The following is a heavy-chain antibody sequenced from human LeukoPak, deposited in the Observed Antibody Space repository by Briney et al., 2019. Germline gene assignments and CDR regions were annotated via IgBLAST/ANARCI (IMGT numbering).Heavy chain of an antibody. CDR2: IYHSGST. Sequence: PSETLSLTCAVSGGSISSSNWWSWVRQPPGKGLEWIGEIYHSGSTNYNPSLKSRVTISVDKSKNQFSLKLSSVTAADTAVYYCASQHSSSDYYYGMDVWGQGTTVTASS. V-gene: IGHV4-4*02. CDR1: GGSISSSNW. CDR3: ASQHSSSDYYYGMDV. D-gene: IGHD6-13*01. J-gene: IGHJ6*02.